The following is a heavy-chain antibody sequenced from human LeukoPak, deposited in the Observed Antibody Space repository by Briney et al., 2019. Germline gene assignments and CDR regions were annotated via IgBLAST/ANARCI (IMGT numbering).Heavy chain of an antibody. CDR2: FDPEDVEI. D-gene: IGHD3-3*01. V-gene: IGHV1-24*01. CDR1: GNTPTELS. J-gene: IGHJ3*01. Sequence: EASVKVSCKLSGNTPTELSMHWVRQAPGKGLERMGGFDPEDVEIIYAEKFQGRVTMTEDTSTDTAYMELSSLKSEDTAVYYCATFTIFGVFTYAFDVWGQGTMVTVSS. CDR3: ATFTIFGVFTYAFDV.